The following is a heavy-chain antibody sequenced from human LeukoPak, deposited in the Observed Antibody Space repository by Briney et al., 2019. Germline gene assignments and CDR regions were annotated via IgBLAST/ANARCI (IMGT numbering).Heavy chain of an antibody. Sequence: GSLRLSCAASGNYWMHWVRQVPGKGLVWVSHINSDGSWTSYADSVKGRFTISRDNAENSLYLQLNSLRAEDTAMYYCAGDRGYLQFDYWGQGTLVTVSS. CDR2: INSDGSWT. J-gene: IGHJ4*02. CDR1: GNYW. V-gene: IGHV3-74*01. D-gene: IGHD3-10*01. CDR3: AGDRGYLQFDY.